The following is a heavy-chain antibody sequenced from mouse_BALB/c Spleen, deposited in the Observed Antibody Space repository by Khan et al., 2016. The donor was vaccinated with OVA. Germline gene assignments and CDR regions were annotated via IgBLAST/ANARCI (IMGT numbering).Heavy chain of an antibody. CDR3: ARREKYGYDPSWFAY. CDR2: IDPSASET. V-gene: IGHV1-61*01. CDR1: GYTFTSYW. J-gene: IGHJ3*01. D-gene: IGHD2-2*01. Sequence: QVQLQQPGTELVRPGASVKLSCKASGYTFTSYWMNWVKQRPGHGLEWIGRIDPSASETHYNQLFKGQATLTVDKSSSTAYIQISSLTYEDSAVYYGARREKYGYDPSWFAYWGQGTLVTVSA.